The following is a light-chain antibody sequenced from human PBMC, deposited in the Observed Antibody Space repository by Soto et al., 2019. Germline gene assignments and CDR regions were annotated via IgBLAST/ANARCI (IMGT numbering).Light chain of an antibody. CDR2: KAS. CDR3: QQYNSYSRMYT. Sequence: DIQMTQSPSTLSASGGDRVTITCRASQSISTWLAWYQQKPGKAPKVLIYKASSLESGVPSRFSGSGSGTEFTLTISSLQPDDFATYYCQQYNSYSRMYTFGQGTKLEIK. V-gene: IGKV1-5*03. J-gene: IGKJ2*01. CDR1: QSISTW.